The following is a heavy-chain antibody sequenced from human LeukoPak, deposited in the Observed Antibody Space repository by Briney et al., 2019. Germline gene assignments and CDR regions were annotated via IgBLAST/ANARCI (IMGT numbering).Heavy chain of an antibody. D-gene: IGHD6-19*01. CDR1: GFTFSRYG. CDR2: IWFDGNNK. J-gene: IGHJ4*02. V-gene: IGHV3-33*01. Sequence: PERSLRLSCAAAGFTFSRYGMHWVRQAPGEGLEWVAFIWFDGNNKYYADSVKGRFTISRDNSKNTLYLQMNSLRAEDTAVYYCARDHSSGWYSDYFDYWGQGTLVTVSS. CDR3: ARDHSSGWYSDYFDY.